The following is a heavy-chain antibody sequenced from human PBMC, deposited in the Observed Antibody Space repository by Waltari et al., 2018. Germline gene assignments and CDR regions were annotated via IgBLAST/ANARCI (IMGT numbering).Heavy chain of an antibody. D-gene: IGHD3-22*01. Sequence: EVQLLESGGGLVQPGGSLILSCAASGFTFSSYAMSWVRQAPGKGLEWVSVIYSGGSSTYYADSVKGRFTISRDNSKNTLYLQMNSLRAEDTAVYYCARGESTYYYDSSGYYPFDYWGQGTLVTVSS. J-gene: IGHJ4*02. V-gene: IGHV3-23*03. CDR1: GFTFSSYA. CDR3: ARGESTYYYDSSGYYPFDY. CDR2: IYSGGSST.